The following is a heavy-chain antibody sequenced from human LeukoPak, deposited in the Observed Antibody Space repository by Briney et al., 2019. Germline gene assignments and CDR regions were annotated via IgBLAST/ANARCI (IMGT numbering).Heavy chain of an antibody. D-gene: IGHD4-17*01. J-gene: IGHJ4*02. V-gene: IGHV3-48*04. Sequence: GGSLGLSCAASGFNFNFYNMNWVRQPPGKGLEWVSYISGSGGATIYADSVKGRFTISRDNAKNSLYLQMNSLRVEDAALYYCASTYGRGSLNYWGQGTLVTVSS. CDR2: ISGSGGAT. CDR3: ASTYGRGSLNY. CDR1: GFNFNFYN.